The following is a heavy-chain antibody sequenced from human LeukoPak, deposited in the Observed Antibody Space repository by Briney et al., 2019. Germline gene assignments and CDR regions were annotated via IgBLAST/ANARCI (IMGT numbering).Heavy chain of an antibody. CDR1: GFTFSGSA. J-gene: IGHJ4*02. Sequence: GGSLRLSCAASGFTFSGSAMHWVRQASGKGLEWVGRIRSKANSYATAYAASVKGRFTISRDDSKNTAYLQMNSLKTEDTAVYYCTSIRGYSYGYHYWGQGTLVTVSS. D-gene: IGHD5-18*01. V-gene: IGHV3-73*01. CDR2: IRSKANSYAT. CDR3: TSIRGYSYGYHY.